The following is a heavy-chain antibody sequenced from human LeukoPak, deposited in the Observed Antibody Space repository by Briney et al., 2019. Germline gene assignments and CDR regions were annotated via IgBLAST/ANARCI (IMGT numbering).Heavy chain of an antibody. CDR3: ARRILVPQGGDWFDP. CDR2: IYTSGST. Sequence: SETLSLTCTVSGGSISSYYWSWIRQPPGEGLEWIGYIYTSGSTNYNPSLKSRVTISVDTSKNQLSLMLRSVTAADTAVYYCARRILVPQGGDWFDPWGQGTLVTVSS. J-gene: IGHJ5*02. D-gene: IGHD2-2*01. CDR1: GGSISSYY. V-gene: IGHV4-4*09.